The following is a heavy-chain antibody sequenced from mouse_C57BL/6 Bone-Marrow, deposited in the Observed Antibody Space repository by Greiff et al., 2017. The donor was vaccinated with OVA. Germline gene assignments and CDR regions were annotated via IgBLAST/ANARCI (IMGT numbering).Heavy chain of an antibody. CDR2: IYPRSGNT. CDR3: ARLLRYPWFAY. V-gene: IGHV1-81*01. CDR1: GYTFTSYG. D-gene: IGHD1-1*01. Sequence: VQLQQSGAELARPGASVKLSCKASGYTFTSYGISWVKQRTGQGLEWIGEIYPRSGNTYYNEKFKGKATLTADKSSSTAYMELRSLTSEDSAVYFCARLLRYPWFAYWGQGTLVTVSA. J-gene: IGHJ3*01.